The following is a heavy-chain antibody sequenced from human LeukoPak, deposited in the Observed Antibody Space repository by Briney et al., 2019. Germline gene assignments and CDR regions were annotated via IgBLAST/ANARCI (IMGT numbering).Heavy chain of an antibody. Sequence: KVSCKASGYTFTSYWIGWVRQMPGKGLEWMGIIYPGDSDTRYSPSFQGQVTISADKSISTAYLQWSSLKASDTAMYYCARQIRYFDWLSTPTTYYFDYWGQGTLVTVSS. CDR2: IYPGDSDT. CDR3: ARQIRYFDWLSTPTTYYFDY. J-gene: IGHJ4*02. CDR1: GYTFTSYW. V-gene: IGHV5-51*01. D-gene: IGHD3-9*01.